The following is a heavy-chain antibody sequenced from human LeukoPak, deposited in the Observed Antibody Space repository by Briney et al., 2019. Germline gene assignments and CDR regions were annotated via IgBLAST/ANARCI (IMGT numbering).Heavy chain of an antibody. Sequence: SETLSLTCAVSGYSISSGYYWGWIRQPPGKGLEWIGSIYHSGSTYYNPSLKSRVTISVDTSKNQFSLKLSSVTAADTAVYYCARDAAGTLSFDYWGRGTLVTVSS. V-gene: IGHV4-38-2*02. CDR2: IYHSGST. CDR1: GYSISSGYY. J-gene: IGHJ4*02. CDR3: ARDAAGTLSFDY. D-gene: IGHD6-19*01.